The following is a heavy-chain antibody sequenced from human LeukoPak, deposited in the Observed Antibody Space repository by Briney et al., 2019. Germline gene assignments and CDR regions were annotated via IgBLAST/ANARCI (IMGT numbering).Heavy chain of an antibody. V-gene: IGHV5-51*01. Sequence: GESLKISCQGSGYIFTTYWIVWVRQMPGKGLEWMGIIYPGDSDTRYSPSFQGQVTISADKSISTAYLQWSSLKASDTAMYYCARHGLDTAMVTGSDYWGQGTLVTVSS. CDR1: GYIFTTYW. CDR3: ARHGLDTAMVTGSDY. CDR2: IYPGDSDT. J-gene: IGHJ4*02. D-gene: IGHD5-18*01.